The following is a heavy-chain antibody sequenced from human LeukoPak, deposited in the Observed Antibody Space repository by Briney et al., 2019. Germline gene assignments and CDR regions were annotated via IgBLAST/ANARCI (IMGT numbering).Heavy chain of an antibody. V-gene: IGHV4-59*08. Sequence: SETLSLTCTVSGGSISSYYWSWIRQPPGKGLEWIGYIYYSGSTNYNPSLKSRVTISVDTSKNQFSLKLSSVTAADTAVHHCARQDIGYCSGGSCPSIFDYWGQGTLVTVSS. J-gene: IGHJ4*02. CDR2: IYYSGST. CDR3: ARQDIGYCSGGSCPSIFDY. D-gene: IGHD2-15*01. CDR1: GGSISSYY.